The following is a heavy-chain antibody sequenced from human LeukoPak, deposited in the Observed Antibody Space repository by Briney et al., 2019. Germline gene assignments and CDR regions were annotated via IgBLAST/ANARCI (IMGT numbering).Heavy chain of an antibody. CDR2: IKADGSEK. V-gene: IGHV3-7*02. D-gene: IGHD6-19*01. Sequence: GGSLRLSCAASGFSFSGHWMNWVRQPPGKGLEWVANIKADGSEKYYVDSVKGRFTISRDNAKNSLYLQMNSLRAEDTAVYYCASLRGRSIAVAGTDYWGQGTLVTVSS. CDR1: GFSFSGHW. CDR3: ASLRGRSIAVAGTDY. J-gene: IGHJ4*02.